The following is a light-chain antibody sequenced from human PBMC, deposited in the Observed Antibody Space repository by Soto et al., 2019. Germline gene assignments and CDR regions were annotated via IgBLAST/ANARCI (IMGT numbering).Light chain of an antibody. V-gene: IGKV1-5*01. J-gene: IGKJ4*01. CDR3: QQYNSYSPLT. CDR2: DAS. Sequence: DIQMTQSPSTLSASVGDRVTITCRASQSISSWLAWYQQKPGKAPKLLIYDASSLESGVPSRFSGSGSGTEFTLTISSLQPDDFATYYCQQYNSYSPLTFGVGTKVDIK. CDR1: QSISSW.